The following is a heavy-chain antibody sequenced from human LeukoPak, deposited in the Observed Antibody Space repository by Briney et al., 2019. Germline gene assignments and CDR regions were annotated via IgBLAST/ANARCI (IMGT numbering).Heavy chain of an antibody. V-gene: IGHV3-30*02. D-gene: IGHD3-10*01. Sequence: GGSLRLSCAASGFTFSSYGMHWVRQAPGKGLEWAAFIRYDGSNKYYADSVKGRFTISRDNSKNTLYLQMDSLRAEDTAVYYCAKGPDLGSGSYFFDYWGQGTLVTVSS. J-gene: IGHJ4*02. CDR2: IRYDGSNK. CDR1: GFTFSSYG. CDR3: AKGPDLGSGSYFFDY.